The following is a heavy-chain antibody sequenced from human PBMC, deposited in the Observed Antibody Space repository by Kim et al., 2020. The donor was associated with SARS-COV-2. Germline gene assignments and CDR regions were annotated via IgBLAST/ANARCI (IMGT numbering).Heavy chain of an antibody. Sequence: SETLSLTCAVYGGSFSGYYWSWIRQPPGKGLEWIREINHSGSTNYNPSLKSRVTISVDTSKNQFSLKLSSVTAADTAVYYCARGLGYSSSWPNWFDPWGQGTLVTVSS. D-gene: IGHD6-13*01. CDR1: GGSFSGYY. V-gene: IGHV4-34*01. J-gene: IGHJ5*02. CDR3: ARGLGYSSSWPNWFDP. CDR2: INHSGST.